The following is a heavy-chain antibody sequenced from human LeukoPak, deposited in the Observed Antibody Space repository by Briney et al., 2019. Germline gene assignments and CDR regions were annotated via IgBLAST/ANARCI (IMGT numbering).Heavy chain of an antibody. Sequence: SQTLSLTCTLSGGSISSGSYYWSWIRQPAGKGLEWIGRIYTSGSTNYNPSLKSRLTISVDTSKNQFSLKLSSVTAADTAVYYCAGHIGGSYYSYAFDIWGQGTMVTVSS. J-gene: IGHJ3*02. D-gene: IGHD1-26*01. CDR2: IYTSGST. CDR1: GGSISSGSYY. CDR3: AGHIGGSYYSYAFDI. V-gene: IGHV4-61*02.